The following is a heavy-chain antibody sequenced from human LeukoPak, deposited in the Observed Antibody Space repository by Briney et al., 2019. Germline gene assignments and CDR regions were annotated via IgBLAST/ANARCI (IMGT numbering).Heavy chain of an antibody. Sequence: PSETLSLTCAVYGGSFSGYYWSWIRQPPGKGLEWIGEINHSGSTNYNPSLKSRVTISVDTSKNQFSLKLSSVTAADTAVYYCARLQVFAHYFDYWGQGTLATVSS. V-gene: IGHV4-34*01. D-gene: IGHD5-24*01. J-gene: IGHJ4*02. CDR1: GGSFSGYY. CDR3: ARLQVFAHYFDY. CDR2: INHSGST.